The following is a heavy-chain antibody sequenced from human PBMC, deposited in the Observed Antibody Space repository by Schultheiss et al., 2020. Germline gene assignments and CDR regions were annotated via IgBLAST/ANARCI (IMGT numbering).Heavy chain of an antibody. Sequence: SETLSLTCTVSGGSISSYYWSWIRQPPGKGLEWIGYIYYSGSTNYNPSLKSRVTISVDTSKNQFSLKLSSVTAADTAVYYCTTDHAYYGGNSNSHWGQGTLVTVSS. J-gene: IGHJ4*02. V-gene: IGHV4-59*01. CDR1: GGSISSYY. CDR3: TTDHAYYGGNSNSH. D-gene: IGHD4-23*01. CDR2: IYYSGST.